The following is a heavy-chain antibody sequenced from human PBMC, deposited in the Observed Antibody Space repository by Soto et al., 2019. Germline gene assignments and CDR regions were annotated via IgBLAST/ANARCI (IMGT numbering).Heavy chain of an antibody. V-gene: IGHV3-11*01. Sequence: QVQLVESGGGLVKPGGSLRLSCEASGLSFSDQYMSWFRQAPGKGLDWVSYISSSGTTIYYADSVKGRFTISRDNAKKSVHLQMNSLRAEDTAVYYCVSDSSGWIDFWGQGALVTVSS. CDR2: ISSSGTTI. J-gene: IGHJ4*02. D-gene: IGHD6-25*01. CDR1: GLSFSDQY. CDR3: VSDSSGWIDF.